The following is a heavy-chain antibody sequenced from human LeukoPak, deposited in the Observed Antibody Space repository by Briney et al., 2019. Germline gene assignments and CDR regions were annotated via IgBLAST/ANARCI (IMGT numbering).Heavy chain of an antibody. CDR3: AREDYYGSGSPWYFDH. CDR1: GFTFSSYA. CDR2: ISGSGANT. Sequence: PEGSLRLSCAASGFTFSSYAMSWVRQAPGKGLEWVSGISGSGANTHYADSVKGRFTISRDNAKNSLYLQMNSLRAEDTAVYYCAREDYYGSGSPWYFDHWGRGTLVTVSS. D-gene: IGHD3-10*01. J-gene: IGHJ2*01. V-gene: IGHV3-23*01.